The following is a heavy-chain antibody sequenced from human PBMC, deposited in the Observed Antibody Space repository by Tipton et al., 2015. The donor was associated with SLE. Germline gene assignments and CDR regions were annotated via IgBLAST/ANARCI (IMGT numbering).Heavy chain of an antibody. Sequence: TLSLTCYVTGVSISNYYWTWIRQSPGKGLEWIGYIYSSGSTKYNSSLKSRVTISVDTSRNQFSLTLRSVTVADTAIYYCAREVNAMGTSYFDYWGQGTLVTVSS. J-gene: IGHJ4*02. CDR2: IYSSGST. CDR3: AREVNAMGTSYFDY. D-gene: IGHD1-1*01. V-gene: IGHV4-59*01. CDR1: GVSISNYY.